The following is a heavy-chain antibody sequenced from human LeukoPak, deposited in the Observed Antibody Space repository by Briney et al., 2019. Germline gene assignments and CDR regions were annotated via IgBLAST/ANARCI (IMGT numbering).Heavy chain of an antibody. V-gene: IGHV3-30*02. Sequence: GGSLRLFCAASGFSFSSYGIHWVRHAPGKGLEWVAFIRYDGSKKYYADSVKGRFTISRDNSKNTLYLQMSSLRAEDTAVYVCTNLYGSNYYFDYWGQGTLVAVSS. CDR1: GFSFSSYG. CDR2: IRYDGSKK. CDR3: TNLYGSNYYFDY. J-gene: IGHJ4*02. D-gene: IGHD4-23*01.